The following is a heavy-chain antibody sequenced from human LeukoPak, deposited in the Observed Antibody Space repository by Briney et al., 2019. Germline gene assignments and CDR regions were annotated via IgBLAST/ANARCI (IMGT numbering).Heavy chain of an antibody. V-gene: IGHV3-23*01. CDR1: GFTFSSYA. CDR3: ANTEDYYDSSGSTPYYFDY. D-gene: IGHD3-22*01. J-gene: IGHJ4*02. Sequence: PGGSLRLSCAASGFTFSSYAMSWVRQAPGKGLEWVSAISGSGGSTYYADSVKGRFTISRDNSKNTLCLQMNSLRAEDTAVYYCANTEDYYDSSGSTPYYFDYWGQGTLVTVSS. CDR2: ISGSGGST.